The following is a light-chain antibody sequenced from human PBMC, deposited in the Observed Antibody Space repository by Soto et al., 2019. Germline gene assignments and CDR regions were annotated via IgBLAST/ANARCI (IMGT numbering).Light chain of an antibody. CDR2: EAS. Sequence: EIVLTQSPATLSLSPGERATLSCRASQSVSSSLAWYQQKPGQAPRLLIYEASNRATGIPARFSGSGSGTDFTLTTSSLAPEDFAGYYGQQRSNWPPLTFGGGTKVEIK. CDR3: QQRSNWPPLT. V-gene: IGKV3-11*01. CDR1: QSVSSS. J-gene: IGKJ4*01.